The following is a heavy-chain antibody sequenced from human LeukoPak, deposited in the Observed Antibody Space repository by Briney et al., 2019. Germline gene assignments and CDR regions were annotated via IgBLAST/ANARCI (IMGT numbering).Heavy chain of an antibody. CDR2: ISSSSSTI. CDR1: GFTFSSYS. J-gene: IGHJ4*02. D-gene: IGHD2-2*01. Sequence: GGSLRLSCAASGFTFSSYSMNWVRQAPGKGLEWVSYISSSSSTIYYADSVKGRFTISRDNSKNTLYLQMNSLRAEGTAVYYCANAGYCSSTSCYGIDYWGQGTLVTVSS. V-gene: IGHV3-48*01. CDR3: ANAGYCSSTSCYGIDY.